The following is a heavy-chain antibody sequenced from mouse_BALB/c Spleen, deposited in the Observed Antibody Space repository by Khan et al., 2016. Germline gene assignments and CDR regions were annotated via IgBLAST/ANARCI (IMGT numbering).Heavy chain of an antibody. CDR2: INPDSRTI. CDR1: GFDFSRYW. CDR3: ASTFWYFDV. Sequence: EVQLVESGGGLVQPGGSLKLSCAASGFDFSRYWMSWVRQAPGKGLEWIGEINPDSRTINYTPSLKDKYIISRDNAKNKLYLQMNKVRSEETALYYCASTFWYFDVWGAGTTVTVSS. V-gene: IGHV4-1*02. J-gene: IGHJ1*01.